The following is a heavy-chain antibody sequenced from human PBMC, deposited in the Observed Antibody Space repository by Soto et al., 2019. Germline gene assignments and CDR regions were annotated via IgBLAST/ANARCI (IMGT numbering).Heavy chain of an antibody. V-gene: IGHV3-48*02. CDR3: ARGRLKDLGYCSGGSCYPRYYYYGMDV. CDR1: GFTFSSYS. Sequence: RGSLRLSCAASGFTFSSYSMNWVRQAPGKGLEWVSYISSSSSTIYYADSVKGRFTISRDNAKNSLYLQMNGLRDEDTAVYYCARGRLKDLGYCSGGSCYPRYYYYGMDVWGQGTTVTVSS. D-gene: IGHD2-15*01. CDR2: ISSSSSTI. J-gene: IGHJ6*02.